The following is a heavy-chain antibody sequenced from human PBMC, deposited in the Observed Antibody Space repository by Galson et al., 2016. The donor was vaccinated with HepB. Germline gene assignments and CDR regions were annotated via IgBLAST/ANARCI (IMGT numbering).Heavy chain of an antibody. J-gene: IGHJ4*02. CDR1: GGSISNLW. D-gene: IGHD1-1*01. Sequence: SETLSLTFIVSGGSISNLWWNWIRQSPGKGLQWIGSLYYTGATNYNPSLTSRVTFSLDSSKSQFSLTLSAVTADDTAVYFCASAGNWHYFDFWGPGALVTVSS. CDR3: ASAGNWHYFDF. CDR2: LYYTGAT. V-gene: IGHV4-59*01.